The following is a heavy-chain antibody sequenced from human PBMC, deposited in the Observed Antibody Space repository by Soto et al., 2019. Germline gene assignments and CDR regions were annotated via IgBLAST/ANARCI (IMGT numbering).Heavy chain of an antibody. J-gene: IGHJ4*02. CDR1: GYTFTSYD. Sequence: ASVKVSCKASGYTFTSYDINWVRQATGQGLEWMGWMNPNSGNTNYSQKFQGRVTITRNTSMSTAYMELSSLRSEDTAVYYCARWGDNWNDFPPPMPGFDYWGQGTLVTVSS. CDR2: MNPNSGNT. V-gene: IGHV1-8*01. CDR3: ARWGDNWNDFPPPMPGFDY. D-gene: IGHD1-1*01.